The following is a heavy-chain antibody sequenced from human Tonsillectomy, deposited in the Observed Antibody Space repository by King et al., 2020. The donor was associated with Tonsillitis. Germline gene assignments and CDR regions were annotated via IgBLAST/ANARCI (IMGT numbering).Heavy chain of an antibody. CDR3: TEGQHDAFDI. Sequence: VQLVESGGGVVQPGRSLRLSCAASGFTFSSYAMHWVRQAPGKGLEWVAVISYDGSNKYYADSVKGRFTISRDNSKNTLYLQMNSLRAEDTAVYYCTEGQHDAFDIWGQGTMVTVSS. CDR1: GFTFSSYA. CDR2: ISYDGSNK. V-gene: IGHV3-30-3*01. J-gene: IGHJ3*02.